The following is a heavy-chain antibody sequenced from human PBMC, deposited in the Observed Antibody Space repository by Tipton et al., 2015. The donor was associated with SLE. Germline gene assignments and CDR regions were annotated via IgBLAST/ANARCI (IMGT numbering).Heavy chain of an antibody. CDR2: INHSGGT. Sequence: TLSLTCAVYGGSFSGYYWSWIRQPPGKGLEWIGEINHSGGTNYNPSHKSQVTISVDTSKNQFSLKLSSVTAADAAVYYCAKSDFDIMTGYVAVEIWGQGTLVTVSS. CDR3: AKSDFDIMTGYVAVEI. V-gene: IGHV4-34*01. CDR1: GGSFSGYY. J-gene: IGHJ3*02. D-gene: IGHD3-9*01.